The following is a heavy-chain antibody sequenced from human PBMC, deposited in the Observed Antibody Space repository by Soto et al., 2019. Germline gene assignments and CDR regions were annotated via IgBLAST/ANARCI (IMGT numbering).Heavy chain of an antibody. CDR1: GGSISSSSYY. Sequence: SETLSLTCTVSGGSISSSSYYWGWIRQPPGKGLEWIGSIYYSGSTYYNPSLKSRVTISVDTSKNQFSLQLSSVTAADTAVHNCAREVQVTITGFAPWGQGTLVTVSS. CDR2: IYYSGST. CDR3: AREVQVTITGFAP. J-gene: IGHJ5*02. D-gene: IGHD4-17*01. V-gene: IGHV4-39*02.